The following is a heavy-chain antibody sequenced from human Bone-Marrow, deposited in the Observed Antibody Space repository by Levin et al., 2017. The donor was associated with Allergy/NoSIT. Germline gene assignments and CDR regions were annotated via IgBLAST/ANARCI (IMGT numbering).Heavy chain of an antibody. CDR3: VKDNLAVITGFDV. CDR1: GFTFDDYA. Sequence: GGSLRLSCAASGFTFDDYAMHWVRQGPGKGLEWVSSISWNSGMITYADSVKGRFTISRDNTRNSLHLQMNSLRPEDTALFYCVKDNLAVITGFDVWGQGTMVTVSS. CDR2: ISWNSGMI. V-gene: IGHV3-9*01. J-gene: IGHJ3*01. D-gene: IGHD3-22*01.